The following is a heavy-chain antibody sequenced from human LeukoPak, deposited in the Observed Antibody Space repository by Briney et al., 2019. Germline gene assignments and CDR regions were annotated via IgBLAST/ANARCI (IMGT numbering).Heavy chain of an antibody. V-gene: IGHV4-4*07. J-gene: IGHJ4*02. CDR3: VGGRATRLVIY. CDR1: GGSISSYY. CDR2: IYTSGST. D-gene: IGHD3-16*01. Sequence: SETLSLTCTVSGGSISSYYWSWIRQPAGKGLEWIGRIYTSGSTNYNPSLKSRVTMSVDTSKNQFSLKLRSVTAADTAVYYCVGGRATRLVIYWGQGTLVTVSS.